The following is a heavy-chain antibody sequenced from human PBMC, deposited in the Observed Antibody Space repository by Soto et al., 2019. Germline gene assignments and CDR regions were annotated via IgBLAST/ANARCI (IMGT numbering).Heavy chain of an antibody. J-gene: IGHJ3*02. D-gene: IGHD4-17*01. CDR3: AKDQSNDFGDRGAFDI. CDR1: GFTFNSYA. CDR2: ITDSGGST. V-gene: IGHV3-23*01. Sequence: GGSLRLSCAASGFTFNSYAMSWVRQAPGKGLEWVSAITDSGGSTYYADSVKGRFTISRDSSKNTLYVQMNSLRAEDTAVYYCAKDQSNDFGDRGAFDIWGQGTMVTVSS.